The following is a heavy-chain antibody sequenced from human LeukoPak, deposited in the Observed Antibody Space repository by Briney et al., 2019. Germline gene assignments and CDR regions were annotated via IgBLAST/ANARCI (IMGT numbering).Heavy chain of an antibody. CDR3: AKGLDDYGDSPFDY. CDR2: IDPSDSYT. D-gene: IGHD4-17*01. J-gene: IGHJ4*02. Sequence: GESLQISCKGSGYSFTSYWISWVRQMPGKGREWMGRIDPSDSYTNYSPSFQGHVTISADKSISTAYLQWSSLKASDTAMYYCAKGLDDYGDSPFDYWGQGTLVTVSS. V-gene: IGHV5-10-1*01. CDR1: GYSFTSYW.